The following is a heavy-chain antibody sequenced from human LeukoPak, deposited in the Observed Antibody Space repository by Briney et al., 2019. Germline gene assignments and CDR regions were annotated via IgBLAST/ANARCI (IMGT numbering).Heavy chain of an antibody. CDR1: GFTFNSYA. V-gene: IGHV3-23*01. CDR2: ISGSGGST. Sequence: PGGSLRLSCAASGFTFNSYAMSWVRQAPGKGLEWVSAISGSGGSTYYADSVKGRFTISRDNSKNTLYLQMNSLRAEDTAVYYCAKGMYSSSPQNWFDPWGQGTLVTVSS. CDR3: AKGMYSSSPQNWFDP. J-gene: IGHJ5*02. D-gene: IGHD6-6*01.